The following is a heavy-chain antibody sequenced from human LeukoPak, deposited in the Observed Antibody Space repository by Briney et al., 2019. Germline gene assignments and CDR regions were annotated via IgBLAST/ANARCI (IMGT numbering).Heavy chain of an antibody. CDR1: GFTFSTYS. CDR3: ARGTLNIPGEHGAFDY. Sequence: GGSLRLSCAASGFTFSTYSMNWVRQAPGKGLEWVSSISTSSSYIYYADSVKGRFIISRDNAKKSLYLQMNSLRAEDTAVYYCARGTLNIPGEHGAFDYWGQGTLVTVSS. V-gene: IGHV3-21*01. D-gene: IGHD1-14*01. J-gene: IGHJ4*02. CDR2: ISTSSSYI.